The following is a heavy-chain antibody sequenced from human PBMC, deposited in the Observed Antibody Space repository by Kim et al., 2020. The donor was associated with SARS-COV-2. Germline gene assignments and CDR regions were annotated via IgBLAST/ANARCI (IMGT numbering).Heavy chain of an antibody. D-gene: IGHD4-17*01. CDR3: AKDIDYGDLFDY. V-gene: IGHV3-23*01. J-gene: IGHJ4*02. Sequence: YYADSVKCRFTISRDNSKNTLYLQMNSLRAEDTAVYYCAKDIDYGDLFDYWGQGTLVTVSS.